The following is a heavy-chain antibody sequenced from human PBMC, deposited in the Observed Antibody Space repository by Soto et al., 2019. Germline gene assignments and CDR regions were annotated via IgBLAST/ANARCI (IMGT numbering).Heavy chain of an antibody. CDR3: ARGVKYGAYSRWFDP. Sequence: QVQLVQSGAEVKKPGDSVKVSCKASGYTFASYDINWVRQATGQGLEYLGWMNPNSGNTGYVQKFQGRVTMTRDTSISTAYMELSSLRSEDTAVYFCARGVKYGAYSRWFDPWGQGTLVTVSS. J-gene: IGHJ5*02. CDR2: MNPNSGNT. V-gene: IGHV1-8*01. CDR1: GYTFASYD. D-gene: IGHD4-17*01.